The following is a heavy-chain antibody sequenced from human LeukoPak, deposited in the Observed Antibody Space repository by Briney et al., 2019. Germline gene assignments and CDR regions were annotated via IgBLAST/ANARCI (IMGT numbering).Heavy chain of an antibody. CDR1: GFTFSSYG. V-gene: IGHV3-20*04. Sequence: GGSLRLSCAASGFTFSSYGMSWVRQAPGKGLEWVSLISWNGYNTYYADSVKGRFTISRDNAKNSLYLQMNSLRAEDTALYYCAREARAFDIWGQGTMVTVSS. CDR3: AREARAFDI. CDR2: ISWNGYNT. J-gene: IGHJ3*02.